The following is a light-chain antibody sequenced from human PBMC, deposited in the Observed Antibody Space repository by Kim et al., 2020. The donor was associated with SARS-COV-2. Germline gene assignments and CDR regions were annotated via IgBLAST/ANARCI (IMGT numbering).Light chain of an antibody. CDR1: NIGDKN. J-gene: IGLJ3*02. CDR3: QVWDTTSAV. Sequence: SYELTQPLSVSVALGQTAKITCGGDNIGDKNVHWYQQKPDQAPVLVIYRDFNRPSGIPERFSGSNSGNTATLTISRAQAGDEADYYCQVWDTTSAVFGGGTQRTVL. V-gene: IGLV3-9*01. CDR2: RDF.